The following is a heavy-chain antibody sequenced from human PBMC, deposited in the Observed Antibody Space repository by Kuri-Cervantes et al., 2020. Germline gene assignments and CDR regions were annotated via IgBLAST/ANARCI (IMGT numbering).Heavy chain of an antibody. Sequence: SGPTLLKPTQTLTLTCTFSRCSRSTSGVGVGWIRQPPGKAVEWLALIYLDDDKHYSPSLKTRLTITKDTSKNHVVLTMTNMDPVDTATYYSAQRLAGGFDYWGQGTLVTVSS. CDR2: IYLDDDK. CDR3: AQRLAGGFDY. D-gene: IGHD2-21*01. V-gene: IGHV2-5*02. CDR1: RCSRSTSGVG. J-gene: IGHJ4*02.